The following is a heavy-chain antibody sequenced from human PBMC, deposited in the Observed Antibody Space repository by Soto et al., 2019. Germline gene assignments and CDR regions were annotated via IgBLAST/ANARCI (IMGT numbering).Heavy chain of an antibody. CDR3: ARVYSGSYSDA. J-gene: IGHJ4*02. Sequence: PSETLSLTCAGSGGSMSSYNWWSWVRQPPGKGREWIGEIFHSGSTYYSPSLKSRATISVDKSKNHFSLNLTSVTAADTAVYYCARVYSGSYSDAWGQGTLVTVS. D-gene: IGHD1-26*01. CDR1: GGSMSSYNW. V-gene: IGHV4-4*02. CDR2: IFHSGST.